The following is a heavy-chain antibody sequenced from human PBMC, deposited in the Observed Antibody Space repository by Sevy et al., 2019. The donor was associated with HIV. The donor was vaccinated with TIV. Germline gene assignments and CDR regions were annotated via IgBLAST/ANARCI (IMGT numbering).Heavy chain of an antibody. V-gene: IGHV3-33*01. J-gene: IGHJ6*02. Sequence: PGGSLRLSCAASGITFSKYGMHWVRQAPGRGLEWVAVIWYDGSNKYYPDSVKGRFTISRDNSKNTLFLQMNSLRAEDTAMYFCASWTTPTNYFGMDVWGQGTTVTVSS. CDR3: ASWTTPTNYFGMDV. CDR2: IWYDGSNK. D-gene: IGHD4-4*01. CDR1: GITFSKYG.